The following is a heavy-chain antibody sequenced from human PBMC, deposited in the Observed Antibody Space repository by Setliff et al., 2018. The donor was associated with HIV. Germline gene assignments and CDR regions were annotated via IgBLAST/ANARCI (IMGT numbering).Heavy chain of an antibody. CDR1: GGSISSGSYY. Sequence: PSETLSLTCNVSGGSISSGSYYWSWIRQPAGKGLEWIGRIYASGSTNYNPSLKSRVSISLDPSKKQVSLKLNSVTAADTAVYYCARVHRRQLAHYYYYYMDVWGKGTTVTVSS. CDR2: IYASGST. V-gene: IGHV4-61*02. J-gene: IGHJ6*03. CDR3: ARVHRRQLAHYYYYYMDV. D-gene: IGHD6-6*01.